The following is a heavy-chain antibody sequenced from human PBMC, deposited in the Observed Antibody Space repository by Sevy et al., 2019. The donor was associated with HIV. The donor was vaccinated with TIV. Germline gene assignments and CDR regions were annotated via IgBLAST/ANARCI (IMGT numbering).Heavy chain of an antibody. Sequence: SETLSLTCAVYGGSFSGYYWSWIRQPPGKGLEWIGEINHSGSTNNNPSLKSRVTISVDTSKNQFSLKLSSVTAADTAVYYCARASDYYDSSGYYYYYYGMDVWGQGTTVTVSS. J-gene: IGHJ6*02. D-gene: IGHD3-22*01. CDR2: INHSGST. V-gene: IGHV4-34*01. CDR1: GGSFSGYY. CDR3: ARASDYYDSSGYYYYYYGMDV.